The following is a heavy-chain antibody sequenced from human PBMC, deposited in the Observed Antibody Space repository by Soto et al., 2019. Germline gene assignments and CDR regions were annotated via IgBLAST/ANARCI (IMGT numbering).Heavy chain of an antibody. CDR1: GFTFNSYA. CDR3: VRGDKGGFDL. J-gene: IGHJ3*01. Sequence: SGGSLRLSCAASGFTFNSYAMHWARQAPGQGLVCVSHIHSDGSTTTYADSVKGRFTISRDNAKNTLYLQMNSLRAEDTAVYYCVRGDKGGFDLWGQGTTVTVSS. V-gene: IGHV3-74*03. D-gene: IGHD2-21*02. CDR2: IHSDGSTT.